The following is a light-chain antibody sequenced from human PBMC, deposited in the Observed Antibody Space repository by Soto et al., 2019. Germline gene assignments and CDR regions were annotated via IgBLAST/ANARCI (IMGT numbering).Light chain of an antibody. CDR1: QDIKTN. CDR3: QQTDNFPFT. J-gene: IGKJ3*01. V-gene: IGKV1-33*01. Sequence: DIQMTQSPSSLSASVGDRVTITCQASQDIKTNLNWFQQKSGKAPRLLVYDASNLETGVTSRVSGIGSWTEFTFTISSLQPEDAATYYCQQTDNFPFTFGPGTKVDI. CDR2: DAS.